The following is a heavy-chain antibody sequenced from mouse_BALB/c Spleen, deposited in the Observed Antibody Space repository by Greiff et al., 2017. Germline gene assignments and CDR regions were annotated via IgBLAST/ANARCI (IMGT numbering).Heavy chain of an antibody. CDR1: GFSLTSYG. CDR2: IWAGGST. D-gene: IGHD2-14*01. J-gene: IGHJ1*01. V-gene: IGHV2-9*02. CDR3: ASGPYRNFDV. Sequence: VQGVESGPGLVAPSQSLSITCTVSGFSLTSYGVHWVRQPPGKGLEWLGVIWAGGSTNYNSALMSRLSISKDNSKSQVFLKMNSLQTDDTAMYYCASGPYRNFDVWGAGTTVTVSS.